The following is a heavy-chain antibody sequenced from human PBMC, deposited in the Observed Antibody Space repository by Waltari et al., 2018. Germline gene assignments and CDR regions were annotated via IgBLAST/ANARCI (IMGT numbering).Heavy chain of an antibody. CDR3: ARVLFPSFWSGYGIDF. V-gene: IGHV1-2*02. Sequence: QVQLVQSGADVKKPGASVRVSCTTSGYTFNDYYIYWVRQAPGKGLEVMGGINPNTGATNLAQKYQGRLSMTRDTSITTAYMELNGLTSDDTAVYYCARVLFPSFWSGYGIDFWGQGTLVTVSS. CDR2: INPNTGAT. J-gene: IGHJ3*01. D-gene: IGHD3-3*01. CDR1: GYTFNDYY.